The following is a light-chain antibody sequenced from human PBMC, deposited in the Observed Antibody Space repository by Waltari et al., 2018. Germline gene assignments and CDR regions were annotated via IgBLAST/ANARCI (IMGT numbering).Light chain of an antibody. V-gene: IGLV2-23*01. Sequence: QSALTQPASVSGSPGQSITISCTGTSSDVGSYNLVSWYQQHPGKAPKLMIYEGSKRPSGVSTRFSGSKAGNTASLTISGLQAEDEADYYCCSYAGSSTPVVFGGGTKLTVL. CDR1: SSDVGSYNL. J-gene: IGLJ2*01. CDR3: CSYAGSSTPVV. CDR2: EGS.